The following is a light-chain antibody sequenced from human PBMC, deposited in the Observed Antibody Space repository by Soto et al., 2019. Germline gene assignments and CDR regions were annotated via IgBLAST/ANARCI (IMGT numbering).Light chain of an antibody. J-gene: IGKJ1*01. CDR3: QQGFTTPWT. Sequence: DIQMTQSPPSLSASVGDRLTITCRASQGISTYLNWYRQKPGKAPELLIYAASSLQSGVPSRFSGSGSATDFTLTIGSLQPEDSATCYCQQGFTTPWTFGQGTKVEIK. CDR1: QGISTY. CDR2: AAS. V-gene: IGKV1-39*01.